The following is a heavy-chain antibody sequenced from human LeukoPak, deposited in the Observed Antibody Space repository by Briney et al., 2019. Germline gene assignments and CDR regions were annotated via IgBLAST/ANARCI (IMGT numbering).Heavy chain of an antibody. D-gene: IGHD1-26*01. Sequence: GGSLRLSCAASGFTFSSYSMNWVRQAPGKGLEWVSSTSSSSSYIYYADSVKGRFTISRDNAKNSLYLQMNSLRAEDTAVYYCARGDSGSYYFDYWGQGTLVTVSS. V-gene: IGHV3-21*01. J-gene: IGHJ4*02. CDR3: ARGDSGSYYFDY. CDR1: GFTFSSYS. CDR2: TSSSSSYI.